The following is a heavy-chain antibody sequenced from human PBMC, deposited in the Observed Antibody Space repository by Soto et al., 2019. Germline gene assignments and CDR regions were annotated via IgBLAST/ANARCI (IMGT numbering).Heavy chain of an antibody. Sequence: QITLKESGPTLVKPTQTLTLTCTFSGFSLSTTGVGVGWIRQPPGKALEWLALIHWDDDKRYSPSLKSRLTIPKDTSKNQVVLTMSNMYPVDTATYYCALSPFFGLTDSHFDFWGQGTLVTVPS. V-gene: IGHV2-5*02. CDR1: GFSLSTTGVG. CDR3: ALSPFFGLTDSHFDF. CDR2: IHWDDDK. D-gene: IGHD2-15*01. J-gene: IGHJ4*02.